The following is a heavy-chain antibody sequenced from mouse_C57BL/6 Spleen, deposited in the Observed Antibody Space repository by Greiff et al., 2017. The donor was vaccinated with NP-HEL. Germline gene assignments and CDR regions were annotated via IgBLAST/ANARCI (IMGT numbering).Heavy chain of an antibody. V-gene: IGHV5-16*01. Sequence: EVNLVESEGGLVQPGSSMKLSCTASGFTFSDYYMAWVRQVPEKGLEWVANINYDGSSTYYLDSLKSRFIISRDNAKNILYLQMSSLKSEDTATYYCARGDGYYQAWFAYWGQGTLVTVSA. CDR2: INYDGSST. D-gene: IGHD2-3*01. J-gene: IGHJ3*01. CDR1: GFTFSDYY. CDR3: ARGDGYYQAWFAY.